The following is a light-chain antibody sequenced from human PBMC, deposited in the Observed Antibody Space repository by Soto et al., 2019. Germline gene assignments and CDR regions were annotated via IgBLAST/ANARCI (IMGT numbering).Light chain of an antibody. CDR1: QRVSSGY. CDR2: GAS. CDR3: QQYGSSPPSST. J-gene: IGKJ5*01. Sequence: EIVLTQSPGTLSLSPGERATLSCRASQRVSSGYLAWYQQKPGQAPRLLIYGASNRATDIPDRFSGRGSGTDFTLTISRLEPEDFAMYYCQQYGSSPPSSTVGQRTRLEI. V-gene: IGKV3-20*01.